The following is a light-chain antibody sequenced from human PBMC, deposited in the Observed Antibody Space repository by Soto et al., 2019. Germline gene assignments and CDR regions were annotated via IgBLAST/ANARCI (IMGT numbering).Light chain of an antibody. CDR1: QSISSY. J-gene: IGKJ4*01. Sequence: DIEITQSASSRSASVGDRVNITCRASQSISSYLNWYQQKPGKAPKLLIYAASSLQSGVPSRFSGSGSGTDFTLTISSLQPEDFATYYCQQSYSTPHTFGGGTKVDIK. V-gene: IGKV1-39*01. CDR2: AAS. CDR3: QQSYSTPHT.